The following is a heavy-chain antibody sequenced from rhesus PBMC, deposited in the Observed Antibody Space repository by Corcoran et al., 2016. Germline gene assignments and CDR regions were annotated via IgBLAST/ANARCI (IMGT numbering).Heavy chain of an antibody. CDR3: ASGPANFDY. V-gene: IGHV4-65*01. J-gene: IGHJ4*01. CDR2: ISGSSGSA. Sequence: QVQLQESGPGLVKPSETLSLTCAVSGGSVSSSNWWSWIRQPPGKGLEWIGYISGSSGSAYYNPSLKSRVTISTDTSKNQFSLRLSSVTAADTAVYYCASGPANFDYWGQGVLVTVSS. D-gene: IGHD6-19*01. CDR1: GGSVSSSNW.